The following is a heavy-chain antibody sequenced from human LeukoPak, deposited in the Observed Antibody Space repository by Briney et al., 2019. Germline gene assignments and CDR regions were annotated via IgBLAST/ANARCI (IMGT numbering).Heavy chain of an antibody. D-gene: IGHD3-16*02. CDR3: ARDKLGLGDLSLYDQ. CDR2: ITPSGST. J-gene: IGHJ5*02. CDR1: GGSFNGYY. Sequence: PSETLSLTCAVYGGSFNGYYWSWIRQSPGKGLEWIGDITPSGSTSYTPSLKSRVTTSVDTSKNYFSLNLRSVTAADTAVYYCARDKLGLGDLSLYDQWGQGTLVTVFS. V-gene: IGHV4-34*01.